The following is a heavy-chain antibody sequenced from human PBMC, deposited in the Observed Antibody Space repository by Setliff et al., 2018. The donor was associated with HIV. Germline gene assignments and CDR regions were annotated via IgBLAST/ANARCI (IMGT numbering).Heavy chain of an antibody. Sequence: PSETLSLTCTVSGASITSHYWSWIRQSPGRELERIGYIYSTGSTNYNPSLQSRVSISMDASKNKFSLKVTSVTSADTAVYYCAKGAGFDGDYTFDYWGQGNLVTVSS. CDR2: IYSTGST. V-gene: IGHV4-59*11. J-gene: IGHJ4*02. D-gene: IGHD4-17*01. CDR3: AKGAGFDGDYTFDY. CDR1: GASITSHY.